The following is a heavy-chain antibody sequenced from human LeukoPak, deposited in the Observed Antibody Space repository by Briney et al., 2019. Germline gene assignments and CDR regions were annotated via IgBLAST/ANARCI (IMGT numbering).Heavy chain of an antibody. J-gene: IGHJ4*02. CDR2: IKQDGSEK. CDR3: ARNWESRVYYFDY. V-gene: IGHV3-7*01. CDR1: GFTFSSYW. D-gene: IGHD1-26*01. Sequence: GGSLRLSCAASGFTFSSYWMSWVRQAPGKGLEWVATIKQDGSEKFYVDSVKGRFTISRDNAKNSLFLQMNSLRAEDTAVHYCARNWESRVYYFDYWGQGTLVTVSS.